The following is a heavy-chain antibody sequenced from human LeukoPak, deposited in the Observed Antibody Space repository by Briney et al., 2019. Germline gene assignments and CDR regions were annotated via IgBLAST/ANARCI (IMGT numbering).Heavy chain of an antibody. CDR3: AKKGATTGDFDY. D-gene: IGHD1-26*01. J-gene: IGHJ4*02. CDR1: GFTFSNFL. Sequence: SGGSLRLSCAASGFTFSNFLMTWVRQAPGKGPEWVSAISGSGGDTYYADSVKGRFTISRDNSKNTLYLQMNSLRAEDTAVHYCAKKGATTGDFDYWGQGTLVTVSS. CDR2: ISGSGGDT. V-gene: IGHV3-23*01.